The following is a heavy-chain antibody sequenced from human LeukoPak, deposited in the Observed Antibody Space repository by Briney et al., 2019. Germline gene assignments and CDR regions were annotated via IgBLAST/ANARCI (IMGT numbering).Heavy chain of an antibody. CDR2: IYYSVST. CDR1: GGSISSSSYY. V-gene: IGHV4-39*01. D-gene: IGHD3-22*01. J-gene: IGHJ4*02. CDR3: ARLHHDSSGYYYWGFDY. Sequence: SETLSLTCTVSGGSISSSSYYWGWIRQPPGKGLEWIGSIYYSVSTYYNPSLKSRVTISVDTSKNQFSLKLSSVTAADTAVYYCARLHHDSSGYYYWGFDYWGQGTLVTVSS.